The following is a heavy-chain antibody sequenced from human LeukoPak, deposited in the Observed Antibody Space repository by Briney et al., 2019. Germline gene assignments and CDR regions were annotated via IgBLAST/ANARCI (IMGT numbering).Heavy chain of an antibody. CDR1: GFTFSNAW. J-gene: IGHJ4*02. Sequence: PGGSLRLSCAASGFTFSNAWMNWVRQAPGKGLEWVSSIRSSRSYIYYADSVKGRFTISRDNAKNSLYLQMNSLRAEDTAVYYCARDRSSGPVDFDYWGQGTLVTVSS. CDR3: ARDRSSGPVDFDY. CDR2: IRSSRSYI. D-gene: IGHD6-19*01. V-gene: IGHV3-21*01.